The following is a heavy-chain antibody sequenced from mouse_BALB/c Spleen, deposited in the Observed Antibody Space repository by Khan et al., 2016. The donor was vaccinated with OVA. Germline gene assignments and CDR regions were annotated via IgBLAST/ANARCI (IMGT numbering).Heavy chain of an antibody. CDR1: GYTFTSYY. CDR3: TRSGYGAFVY. V-gene: IGHV1S81*02. CDR2: INPSNGGT. J-gene: IGHJ3*01. D-gene: IGHD1-1*02. Sequence: QVQLQQSGAELVKPGASVRLSCKASGYTFTSYYLYWVKQRPGQGLEWIGDINPSNGGTNFNEMIKTKATLTVDKSSSTAYMQLSSLTSEDSAVYYCTRSGYGAFVYWGQGTLVTVSA.